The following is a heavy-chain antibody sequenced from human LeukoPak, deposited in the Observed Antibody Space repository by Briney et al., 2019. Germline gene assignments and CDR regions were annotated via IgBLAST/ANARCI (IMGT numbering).Heavy chain of an antibody. CDR1: GGTFSSYA. CDR2: IIPNLGIA. V-gene: IGHV1-69*04. CDR3: ARDRGTSWSDYYDSSGYFNY. D-gene: IGHD3-22*01. Sequence: ASVKVSCKASGGTFSSYAISWVRQAPGQGLEWMGRIIPNLGIANYAQKFQGRVTITADKSTSTAYMELSSLRSEDTAVYYCARDRGTSWSDYYDSSGYFNYWGQGTLVTVSS. J-gene: IGHJ4*02.